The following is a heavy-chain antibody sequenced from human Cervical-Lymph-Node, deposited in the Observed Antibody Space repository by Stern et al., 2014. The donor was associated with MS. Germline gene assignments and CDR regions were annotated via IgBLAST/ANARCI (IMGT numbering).Heavy chain of an antibody. V-gene: IGHV3-74*02. J-gene: IGHJ4*02. Sequence: EVHLVESGGGLVQPGGSLRLSCVASGFTFRHYWMHWVRQGPGKGLVWVARINRDGTTITHADSVKGRFTISRDNAKNTLYLQMNSLRVEDTAVYYCTKDTYGPEDYWGQGTSVTVSS. CDR3: TKDTYGPEDY. CDR2: INRDGTTI. CDR1: GFTFRHYW. D-gene: IGHD3-10*01.